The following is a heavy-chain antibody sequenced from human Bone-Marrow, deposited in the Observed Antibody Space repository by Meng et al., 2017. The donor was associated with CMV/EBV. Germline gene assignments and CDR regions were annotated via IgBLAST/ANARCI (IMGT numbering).Heavy chain of an antibody. V-gene: IGHV3-7*01. CDR1: GFTFSSYW. D-gene: IGHD2-2*01. J-gene: IGHJ4*02. Sequence: GESLKISCAASGFTFSSYWTSWVRQAPGKGLEWVANIKQDGSEKYYVDSVKGRFTISRDNAKNSLYLQMNSLRAEDTAVYYCATLYQLRYGYWGQGTLVTVSS. CDR3: ATLYQLRYGY. CDR2: IKQDGSEK.